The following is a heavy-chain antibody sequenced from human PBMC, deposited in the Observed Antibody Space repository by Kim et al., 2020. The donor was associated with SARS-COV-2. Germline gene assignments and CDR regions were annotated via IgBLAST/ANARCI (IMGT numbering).Heavy chain of an antibody. CDR3: ARVENSGSYHDFDY. V-gene: IGHV7-4-1*02. D-gene: IGHD1-26*01. Sequence: QGFTGRFVFSLDTSVSTAYLQISSLKAEDTAVYYCARVENSGSYHDFDYWGQGTLVTVSS. J-gene: IGHJ4*02.